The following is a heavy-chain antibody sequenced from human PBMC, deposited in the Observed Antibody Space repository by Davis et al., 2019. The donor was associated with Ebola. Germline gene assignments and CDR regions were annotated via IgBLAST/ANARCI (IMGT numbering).Heavy chain of an antibody. D-gene: IGHD3/OR15-3a*01. V-gene: IGHV3-48*01. J-gene: IGHJ4*02. Sequence: PGGSLSLSCAASGLVFSDFSTNCVRQAPGKGLEWITYITKGSDAIHYADSVKGRFTVSRDNAKNSVFLQMSSLRAEDSAVYYCARDRFFAFDFWSQGVHVSVSS. CDR3: ARDRFFAFDF. CDR1: GLVFSDFS. CDR2: ITKGSDAI.